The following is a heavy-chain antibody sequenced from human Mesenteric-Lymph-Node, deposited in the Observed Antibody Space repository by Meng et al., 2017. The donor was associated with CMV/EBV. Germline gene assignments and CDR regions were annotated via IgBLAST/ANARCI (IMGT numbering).Heavy chain of an antibody. D-gene: IGHD6-13*01. CDR2: ISSSSSYI. CDR3: ARVSLAAAGTFWFDP. CDR1: GFTFSSYS. Sequence: EVQLVGSXXXXXKPXGXXXLCGXXSGFTFSSYSMNWVRQAPGKGLEWVSSISSSSSYIYYADSVKGRFTISRDNAKNSLYLQMNSLRAEDTAVYYCARVSLAAAGTFWFDPWGQGTLVTVSS. J-gene: IGHJ5*02. V-gene: IGHV3-21*01.